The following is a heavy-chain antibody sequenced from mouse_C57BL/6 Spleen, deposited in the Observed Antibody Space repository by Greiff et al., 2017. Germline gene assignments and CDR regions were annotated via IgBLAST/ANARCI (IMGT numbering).Heavy chain of an antibody. CDR3: ARMDYGSGPYAMDY. CDR1: GYTFTDYY. V-gene: IGHV1-26*01. J-gene: IGHJ4*01. Sequence: EVQLQQSGPELVKPGASVKISCKASGYTFTDYYMNWVKQSHGKSLEWIGDINPNNGGTSYNQKFKGKATLTVAKSSSTAYMERRSLTSEDSAVYYCARMDYGSGPYAMDYWGQGTSVTVSS. CDR2: INPNNGGT. D-gene: IGHD1-1*01.